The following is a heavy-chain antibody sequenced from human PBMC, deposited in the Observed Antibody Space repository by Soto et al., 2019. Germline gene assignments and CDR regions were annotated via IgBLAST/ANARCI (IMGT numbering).Heavy chain of an antibody. D-gene: IGHD3-16*02. Sequence: SETLSLTCAVYGGSFSGYYWRWIRQPPGKGLEWIGEINHSGSTNYNPSLKSRVTISVDTSKNQFSLKLSSVTAADTAVYYCARGYYDYVWGSYRLYYFDYWGQGTLVTVSS. V-gene: IGHV4-34*01. CDR2: INHSGST. CDR1: GGSFSGYY. CDR3: ARGYYDYVWGSYRLYYFDY. J-gene: IGHJ4*02.